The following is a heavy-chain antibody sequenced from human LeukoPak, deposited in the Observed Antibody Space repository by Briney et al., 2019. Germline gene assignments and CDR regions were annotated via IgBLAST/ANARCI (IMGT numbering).Heavy chain of an antibody. CDR1: GFTFSSYG. V-gene: IGHV3-30*18. J-gene: IGHJ3*02. CDR3: AKVSTTVTTLGAFDI. D-gene: IGHD4-17*01. CDR2: ISYDGSNK. Sequence: PGGSLRLSCAASGFTFSSYGMHWVRQAPGKGLEWVAVISYDGSNKYYADSVKGRFTISRDNSKNTLYLQMNSLRAEDKAVYYCAKVSTTVTTLGAFDIWGQGTMVTVSS.